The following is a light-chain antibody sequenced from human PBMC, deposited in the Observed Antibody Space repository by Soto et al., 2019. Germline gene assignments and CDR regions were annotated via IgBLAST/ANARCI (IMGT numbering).Light chain of an antibody. CDR2: GDS. CDR3: QSYDSSLSGWL. J-gene: IGLJ3*02. V-gene: IGLV1-40*01. Sequence: QSVLTQPPSVSGAPGQRVTISCTGSSSNIGAGYNVHWYQQVPGTAPKLLIYGDSNRPSGVPDRFSGSKSGTSASLAITGXQAEDEADYXCQSYDSSLSGWLFGGGTKLTVL. CDR1: SSNIGAGYN.